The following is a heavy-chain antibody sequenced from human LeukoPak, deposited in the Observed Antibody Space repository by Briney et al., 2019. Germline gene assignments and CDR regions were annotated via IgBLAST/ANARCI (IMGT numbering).Heavy chain of an antibody. V-gene: IGHV3-23*01. CDR1: GFTFSSYA. D-gene: IGHD3-3*01. CDR3: AKDHYDFWSVLCD. CDR2: ISGSGGST. J-gene: IGHJ4*02. Sequence: PGGSLRLSCVASGFTFSSYAMSWVRQAPEKGLEWVSAISGSGGSTYYADSVKGRLTISRDNSKNTLYLQMNSLRAEDTAVYYCAKDHYDFWSVLCDWGQGTLVTVSS.